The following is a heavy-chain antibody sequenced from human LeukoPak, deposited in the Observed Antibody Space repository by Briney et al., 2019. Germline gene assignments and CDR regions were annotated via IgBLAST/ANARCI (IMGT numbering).Heavy chain of an antibody. Sequence: GGSLRLSCAASGFTFSSYSMNWVRQAPGKGLEWVSYISSSSSTIYYADSVKGRFTISRDNAKNSLYLQMNSLRAEDTAVYFCARDRNSDFWSGYYTNYFDYWGQGTLVTVSS. D-gene: IGHD3-3*01. CDR1: GFTFSSYS. V-gene: IGHV3-48*01. CDR3: ARDRNSDFWSGYYTNYFDY. J-gene: IGHJ4*02. CDR2: ISSSSSTI.